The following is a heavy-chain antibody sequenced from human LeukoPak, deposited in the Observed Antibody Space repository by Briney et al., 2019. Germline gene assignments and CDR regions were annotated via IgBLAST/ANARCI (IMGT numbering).Heavy chain of an antibody. Sequence: SETLSLTCTVSGGSISSSSYYWGWIRQPPGKGLEWIGSIYYSGSTYYNPSLKSRVTISVDTSKNQFSLKLSSVTAADTAVYYCARVGSSSWYGGYFDYWGQGTLVTVSS. D-gene: IGHD6-13*01. V-gene: IGHV4-39*07. J-gene: IGHJ4*02. CDR1: GGSISSSSYY. CDR2: IYYSGST. CDR3: ARVGSSSWYGGYFDY.